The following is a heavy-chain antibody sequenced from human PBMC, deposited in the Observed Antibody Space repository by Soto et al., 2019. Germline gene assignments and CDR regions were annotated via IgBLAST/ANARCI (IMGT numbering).Heavy chain of an antibody. J-gene: IGHJ4*02. CDR1: GFTCSDYY. D-gene: IGHD6-19*01. CDR3: AREGVRSSGWDDY. CDR2: ISSSGSTI. Sequence: QVQLVESGGGLVKPGGSLRLSCADSGFTCSDYYMNWIRQAPGKGLEWVSYISSSGSTIYYADSVNGRFNISRDNAKNSLSLQMNSMRAEDTAVYYCAREGVRSSGWDDYWCQGTLVTVSS. V-gene: IGHV3-11*01.